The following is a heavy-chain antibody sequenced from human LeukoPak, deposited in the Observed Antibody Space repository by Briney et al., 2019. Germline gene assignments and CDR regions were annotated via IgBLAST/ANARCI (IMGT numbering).Heavy chain of an antibody. CDR1: GFTFNSDA. V-gene: IGHV3-23*01. Sequence: GSLRLSCAASGFTFNSDAMSWVRQAPGKGLEWVSAISGSGDSTYYADSVKGRFTISRDNSKNTLYLQMNSLRAEDTALYYCAKGAPLAGDWFDPWGQGTLVTVSS. J-gene: IGHJ5*02. CDR3: AKGAPLAGDWFDP. D-gene: IGHD3-10*01. CDR2: ISGSGDST.